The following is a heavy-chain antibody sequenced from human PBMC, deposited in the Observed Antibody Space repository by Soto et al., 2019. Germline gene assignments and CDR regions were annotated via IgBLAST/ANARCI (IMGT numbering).Heavy chain of an antibody. CDR2: IYYSGST. CDR3: ARMYRGTSMDV. V-gene: IGHV4-31*03. Sequence: QVQLQESGPGLVKPSQTLALTCTVSGGSISSGGYYWSWIRQHPGKGLEWIGYIYYSGSTYYNPSLNSRVTISVDTSKNQFSLKLSSVTAADTAVYYCARMYRGTSMDVWGQGTTVTVSS. CDR1: GGSISSGGYY. J-gene: IGHJ6*02. D-gene: IGHD3-10*01.